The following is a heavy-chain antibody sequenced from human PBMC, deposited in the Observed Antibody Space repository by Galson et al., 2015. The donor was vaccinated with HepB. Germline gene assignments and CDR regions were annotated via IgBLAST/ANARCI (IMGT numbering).Heavy chain of an antibody. CDR2: IIPILGIA. D-gene: IGHD2/OR15-2a*01. V-gene: IGHV1-69*04. CDR3: AVGRDDYFFIR. Sequence: SCKASGGTFSSYAISWVRQAPGQGLEWMGRIIPILGIANYAQKFQGRVTITADKSTSTAYMELSSLRSEDSAVYYCAVGRDDYFFIRWGQGTLVTVSS. J-gene: IGHJ4*02. CDR1: GGTFSSYA.